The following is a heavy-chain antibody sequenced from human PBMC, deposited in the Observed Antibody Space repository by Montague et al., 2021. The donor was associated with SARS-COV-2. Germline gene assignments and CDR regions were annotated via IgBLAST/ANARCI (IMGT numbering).Heavy chain of an antibody. CDR3: ARVGRQHLVRLSGMDV. CDR1: GGSISSSIDY. Sequence: SETLSLTCTVSGGSISSSIDYWGWIRQPPGKGLEWIGSIYYSGSTYYXPSLKSRVTISVDTSKNQFSLKLSSVTAADTAVYYCARVGRQHLVRLSGMDVWGQGTTVTVSS. V-gene: IGHV4-39*07. D-gene: IGHD6-13*01. CDR2: IYYSGST. J-gene: IGHJ6*02.